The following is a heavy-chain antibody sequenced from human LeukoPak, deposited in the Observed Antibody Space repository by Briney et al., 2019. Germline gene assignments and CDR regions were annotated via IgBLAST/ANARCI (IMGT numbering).Heavy chain of an antibody. CDR2: ISSSSGYM. D-gene: IGHD3-10*01. Sequence: GGSLRLSCAASGFTFSTFSMNWVRQAPGKGLEWVSSISSSSGYMYYADSVKGRFTISRDNAKNSLYLQMNSLRAEDTAVYYCARGTYFYGSGTLEMDVWGQGTTVTVSS. J-gene: IGHJ6*02. CDR3: ARGTYFYGSGTLEMDV. CDR1: GFTFSTFS. V-gene: IGHV3-21*01.